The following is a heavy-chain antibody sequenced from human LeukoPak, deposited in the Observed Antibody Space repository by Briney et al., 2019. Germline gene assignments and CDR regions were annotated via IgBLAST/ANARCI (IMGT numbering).Heavy chain of an antibody. CDR3: ARREGDNWFDP. CDR2: VHYSGST. J-gene: IGHJ5*02. Sequence: SETLSLTCTVSGGSISSYYWSWIRQPPGKGLEWIGYVHYSGSTDYNPSLKSRVTISVDTSESQFSLKLTSVTAADTAVYYCARREGDNWFDPWGQGTLVTVSS. V-gene: IGHV4-59*01. CDR1: GGSISSYY.